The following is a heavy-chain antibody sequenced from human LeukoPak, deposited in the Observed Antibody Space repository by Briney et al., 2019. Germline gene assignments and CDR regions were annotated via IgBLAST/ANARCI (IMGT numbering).Heavy chain of an antibody. J-gene: IGHJ4*02. CDR1: GYTFTSYY. CDR2: INPSGGST. CDR3: ARARAPRGVIIY. Sequence: GASVKVSCKASGYTFTSYYMHWVRQAPGQGLEWMGLINPSGGSTTYAQKFQGRVTMTRDMSTNTVYMELSSLRSEDTAVYYCARARAPRGVIIYWGQGTLVTVSS. D-gene: IGHD3-10*01. V-gene: IGHV1-46*01.